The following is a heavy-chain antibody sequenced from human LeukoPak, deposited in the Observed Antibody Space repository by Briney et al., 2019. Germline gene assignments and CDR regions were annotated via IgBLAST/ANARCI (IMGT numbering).Heavy chain of an antibody. D-gene: IGHD3-10*01. CDR2: IYYSGST. CDR1: GGSISSGDYY. Sequence: SQTLSLTCTVSGGSISSGDYYWSWIRQPPGKGLEWIGYIYYSGSTYYNPSLKSRVTISVDTSKNQFSLKPSSVTAADTAVYYCARVLGLGGAFDIWGQGTMVTVSS. J-gene: IGHJ3*02. CDR3: ARVLGLGGAFDI. V-gene: IGHV4-30-4*01.